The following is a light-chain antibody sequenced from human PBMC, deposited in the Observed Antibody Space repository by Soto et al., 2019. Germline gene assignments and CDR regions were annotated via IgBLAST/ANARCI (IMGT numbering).Light chain of an antibody. J-gene: IGLJ2*01. CDR2: DVS. V-gene: IGLV2-14*01. CDR1: SSDIGGYNY. CDR3: SSYTSTNTLV. Sequence: QSALTQPASVSASPGQSITISCTGTSSDIGGYNYVSWYQQHPGRAPKLIIYDVSNRPSGVSTRFSGSKSGSTASLTISGLQAEDEADYYCSSYTSTNTLVFGGGTKLTVL.